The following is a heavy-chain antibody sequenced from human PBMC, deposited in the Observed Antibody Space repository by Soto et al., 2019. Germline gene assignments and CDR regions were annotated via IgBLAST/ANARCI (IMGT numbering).Heavy chain of an antibody. V-gene: IGHV4-31*03. Sequence: SETLSLTCSVSGDSISSGRYYWTWIRQHPGKGLEWIGYIYNAGTTYYDSSLKTRVLISLDASKNQFSLKLNSVTAADMAVYRCARGTPANGMDVWGQGTTVTVSS. J-gene: IGHJ6*02. CDR2: IYNAGTT. D-gene: IGHD1-7*01. CDR1: GDSISSGRYY. CDR3: ARGTPANGMDV.